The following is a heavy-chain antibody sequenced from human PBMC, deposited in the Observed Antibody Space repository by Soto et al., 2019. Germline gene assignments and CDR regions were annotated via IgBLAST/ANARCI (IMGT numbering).Heavy chain of an antibody. D-gene: IGHD3-10*01. CDR1: GYTFIRYA. CDR3: ARVRSGLGWDS. Sequence: ASVKVSCKTSGYTFIRYAIHWVRQAPGQTLGWMGWINAGNGDTKVSQKYQDRFTVTRDTSASTVYMEMSSLKSEDTAVYYCARVRSGLGWDSWGQGTLVTAPQ. J-gene: IGHJ5*01. CDR2: INAGNGDT. V-gene: IGHV1-3*01.